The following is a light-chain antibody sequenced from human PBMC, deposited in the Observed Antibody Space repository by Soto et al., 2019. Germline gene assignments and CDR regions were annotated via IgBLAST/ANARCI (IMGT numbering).Light chain of an antibody. J-gene: IGKJ1*01. CDR3: QQYNSAWT. V-gene: IGKV3-15*01. Sequence: EIVMTQSPATLSVSPGERATVSCRASQSVRSNLAWYQQKPGQAPRLLIYGASTRATGIPARFSGSGSGTEFTLTISSLQSEDFATYYCQQYNSAWTFGQGTKVELK. CDR1: QSVRSN. CDR2: GAS.